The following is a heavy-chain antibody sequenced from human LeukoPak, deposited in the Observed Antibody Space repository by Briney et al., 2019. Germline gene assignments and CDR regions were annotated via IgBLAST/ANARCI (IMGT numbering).Heavy chain of an antibody. CDR2: ISYTVTT. Sequence: PETLSLTCALSGDSISSHYWSWIRDPPGEGLEWSWYISYTVTTNYNPSPKSRVTLSVDTSKKQFSLKFRSVTAADTAVYYCAREGYSSNWYDYWGQGTLVTVSS. CDR1: GDSISSHY. D-gene: IGHD6-13*01. CDR3: AREGYSSNWYDY. J-gene: IGHJ5*01. V-gene: IGHV4-59*11.